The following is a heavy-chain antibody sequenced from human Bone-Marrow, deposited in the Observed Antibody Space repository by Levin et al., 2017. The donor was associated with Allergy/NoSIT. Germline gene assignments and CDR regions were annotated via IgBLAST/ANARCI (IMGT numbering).Heavy chain of an antibody. D-gene: IGHD5-18*01. CDR3: ARHMQRGYAYGYVEY. J-gene: IGHJ4*02. V-gene: IGHV4-39*01. Sequence: SETLSLTCTVSGSSISSSDYYWGWIRQPPGKGLEWIGSIFYSGATYYNPSLKSRVTISVDTSKNQFSLNLSSVTAADTAVYSCARHMQRGYAYGYVEYWGQGTLVTVSS. CDR2: IFYSGAT. CDR1: GSSISSSDYY.